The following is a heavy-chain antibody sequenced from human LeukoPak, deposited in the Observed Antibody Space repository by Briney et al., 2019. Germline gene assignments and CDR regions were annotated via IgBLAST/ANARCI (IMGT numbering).Heavy chain of an antibody. V-gene: IGHV4-59*08. J-gene: IGHJ5*02. CDR2: IYYSGST. D-gene: IGHD4-23*01. CDR1: GGYISSYY. CDR3: ARHSSVAGKDNWFDP. Sequence: PSKTLSLTCTVSGGYISSYYWSWIRQPPGKGLEWIGYIYYSGSTNYNPSLKSRVTISVDTSKNQFSLKLSSVTAADTAVYYCARHSSVAGKDNWFDPWGQGTLVTVSS.